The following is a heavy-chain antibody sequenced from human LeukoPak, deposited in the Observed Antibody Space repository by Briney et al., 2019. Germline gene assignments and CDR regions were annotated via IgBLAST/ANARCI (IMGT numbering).Heavy chain of an antibody. CDR2: INSDGSST. D-gene: IGHD3-9*01. CDR1: GFTFGSYW. V-gene: IGHV3-74*01. CDR3: ASIYYDIRVD. Sequence: GGSLRLSCAASGFTFGSYWMSWVRQAPGKGLVWVSRINSDGSSTSYADSVKGRFTISRDNAKNTLYLQMNSLRAEDTAVYYCASIYYDIRVDWGQGTLVTVSS. J-gene: IGHJ4*02.